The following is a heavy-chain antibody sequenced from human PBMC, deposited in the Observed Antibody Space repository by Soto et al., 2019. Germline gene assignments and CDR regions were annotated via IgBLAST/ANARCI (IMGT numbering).Heavy chain of an antibody. CDR2: IKGDGSAK. CDR1: GFTFGNYW. CDR3: ARDGSPGSSGYYLEAFDN. V-gene: IGHV3-7*05. Sequence: EVQLVESGGGLVQPGGSLRLSCAASGFTFGNYWMTWVRQAPGKGLEWVANIKGDGSAKSYLDSVRGRFTVSRDNAENSPFLQMNILRAEDTALYYCARDGSPGSSGYYLEAFDNWGQGTMVTVS. D-gene: IGHD6-13*01. J-gene: IGHJ3*02.